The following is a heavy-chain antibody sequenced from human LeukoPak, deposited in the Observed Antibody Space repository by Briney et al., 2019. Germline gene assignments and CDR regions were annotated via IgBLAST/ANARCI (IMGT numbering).Heavy chain of an antibody. Sequence: ASVRVSCKASGGSFSSDASSWVRQAPGQGLEWMGGIIPALGSVNYAQKFQGRLTISTDESTNTAHTELSGLRSEDTAVYYCATGATRRFDNWGQGTLVTVSS. CDR1: GGSFSSDA. CDR3: ATGATRRFDN. D-gene: IGHD7-27*01. CDR2: IIPALGSV. J-gene: IGHJ4*02. V-gene: IGHV1-69*05.